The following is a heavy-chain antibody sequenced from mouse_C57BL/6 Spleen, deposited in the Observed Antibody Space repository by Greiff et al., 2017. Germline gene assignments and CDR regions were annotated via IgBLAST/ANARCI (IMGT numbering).Heavy chain of an antibody. CDR1: GYTFTSYW. CDR2: IYPGNSDT. D-gene: IGHD1-1*01. V-gene: IGHV1-5*01. CDR3: TSTVVATKWNYFDY. Sequence: EVQLQQSGTVLARPGASVKMSCKTSGYTFTSYWMHWVKQRPGQGLEWIGAIYPGNSDTSYNQKFKGKAKLTAVTSASTAYMELSSLTNEDSAVYYCTSTVVATKWNYFDYWGQGTTRTVSS. J-gene: IGHJ2*01.